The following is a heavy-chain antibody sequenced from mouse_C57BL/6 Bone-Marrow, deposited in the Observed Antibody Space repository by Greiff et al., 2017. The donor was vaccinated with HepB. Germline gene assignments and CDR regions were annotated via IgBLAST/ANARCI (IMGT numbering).Heavy chain of an antibody. CDR2: IDPSDSYT. J-gene: IGHJ4*01. CDR1: GYTFTSYW. Sequence: VQLQQPGAELVMPGASVKLSCKASGYTFTSYWMHWVKQRPGQGLEWIGEIDPSDSYTNYNQKFKGKSTLTVDKSSSTAYMQLSSLTSEDSAVYYCARETGQGRGGYAMGDWGQGASVTVS. CDR3: ARETGQGRGGYAMGD. D-gene: IGHD3-2*02. V-gene: IGHV1-69*01.